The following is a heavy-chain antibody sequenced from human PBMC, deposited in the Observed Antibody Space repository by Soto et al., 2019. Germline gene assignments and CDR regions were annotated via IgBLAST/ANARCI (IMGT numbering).Heavy chain of an antibody. CDR1: GGSFSNSS. CDR2: IHPIFGTT. D-gene: IGHD6-6*01. Sequence: GASVKVSCKASGGSFSNSSFSWVRQDPGEGLQWMGGIHPIFGTTKYAQRFQGRVTMNADESMSTAYMEVSSLRSDDTGVYYCARVRESKYSSSSGWFDPWGPGTLVSVSS. V-gene: IGHV1-69*13. J-gene: IGHJ5*02. CDR3: ARVRESKYSSSSGWFDP.